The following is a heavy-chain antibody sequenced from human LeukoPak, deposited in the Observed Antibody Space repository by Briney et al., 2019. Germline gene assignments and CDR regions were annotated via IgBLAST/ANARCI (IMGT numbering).Heavy chain of an antibody. CDR3: ARESAVAGTRDSFDP. CDR1: GGSISSSSYY. D-gene: IGHD6-19*01. V-gene: IGHV4-39*07. J-gene: IGHJ5*02. CDR2: IYYSGST. Sequence: SETLPLTCTVSGGSISSSSYYWGWIRQPPGKGLEWIGSIYYSGSTYYNPSLKSRVTISVDTSKNQFSLKLSSVTAADTAVYYCARESAVAGTRDSFDPWGQGTLVTVSS.